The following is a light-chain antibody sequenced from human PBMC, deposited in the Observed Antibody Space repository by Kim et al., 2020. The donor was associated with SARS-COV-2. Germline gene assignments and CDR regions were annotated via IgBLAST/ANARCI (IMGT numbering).Light chain of an antibody. J-gene: IGLJ2*01. CDR2: KNH. CDR1: SSNIGNNF. CDR3: ASWDDSLSGFVV. Sequence: QSVLSKAPSASGTPGQRVTISCSGSSSNIGNNFVYWYQQIPGTAPKVLLYKNHRRPSGVPDRFSGSKSGTSASLAISGLRSEDEGDYYCASWDDSLSGFVVFGGGTQLTVL. V-gene: IGLV1-47*01.